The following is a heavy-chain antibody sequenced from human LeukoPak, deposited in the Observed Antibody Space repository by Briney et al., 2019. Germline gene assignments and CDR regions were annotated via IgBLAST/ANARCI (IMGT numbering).Heavy chain of an antibody. CDR2: FYFGESS. Sequence: SETLSLTCSVSGSSISGHYWGWIRQPPGKTLEWIGYFYFGESSNYNPSLKSRVSMSVDTSNNQFSLKLTSVSAADTAVYYCVICLKTPGVVGYFEYWGQGSLVTVSA. J-gene: IGHJ4*02. CDR3: VICLKTPGVVGYFEY. D-gene: IGHD3-3*01. V-gene: IGHV4-59*11. CDR1: GSSISGHY.